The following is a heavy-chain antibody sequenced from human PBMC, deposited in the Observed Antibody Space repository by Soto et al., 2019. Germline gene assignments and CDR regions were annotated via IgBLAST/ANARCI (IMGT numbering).Heavy chain of an antibody. CDR1: GGSISSYY. J-gene: IGHJ5*02. Sequence: SETLSLTCTVSGGSISSYYWSWIRQPPGKGLEWIGYIYYSGSTNFNPSLKSRVSMSVDTSKNQLSLKLSSVTAADTAVYYCARSTRSWFDLWGQGSLVTVSS. V-gene: IGHV4-59*08. CDR2: IYYSGST. CDR3: ARSTRSWFDL.